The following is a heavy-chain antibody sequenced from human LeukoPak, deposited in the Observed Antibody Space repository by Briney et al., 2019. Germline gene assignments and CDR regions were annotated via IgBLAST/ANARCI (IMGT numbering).Heavy chain of an antibody. CDR2: ISSSSSYI. CDR3: ARGDSSSIGYFDY. D-gene: IGHD6-6*01. J-gene: IGHJ4*02. CDR1: GFTFSSYS. V-gene: IGHV3-21*01. Sequence: GGSLRLSCAASGFTFSSYSMSWVRQAPGKGLEWVSSISSSSSYIYYADSVKGRFTISRDNAKNSLYLQMNSLRAEDTAVYYCARGDSSSIGYFDYWGQGTLVTVSS.